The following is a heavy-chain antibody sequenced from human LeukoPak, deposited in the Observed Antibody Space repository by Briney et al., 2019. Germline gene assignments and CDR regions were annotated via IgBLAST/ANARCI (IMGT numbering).Heavy chain of an antibody. CDR2: INAGNGNT. Sequence: ASVKVSCKASGYTFTSYAMHWVRQAPGQRLEWMGWINAGNGNTKYSQKFQGRVTITRDTSASTAYMELSSLRSEDTAVYYCARVPAFNPVGATTEDAFDIWGQGTMVTVSS. D-gene: IGHD1-26*01. J-gene: IGHJ3*02. CDR1: GYTFTSYA. V-gene: IGHV1-3*01. CDR3: ARVPAFNPVGATTEDAFDI.